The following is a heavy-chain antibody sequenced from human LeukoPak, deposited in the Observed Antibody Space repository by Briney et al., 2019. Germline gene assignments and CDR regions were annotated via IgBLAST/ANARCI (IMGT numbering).Heavy chain of an antibody. CDR1: GYTFTTLD. Sequence: ASVKVSCKASGYTFTTLDINWVRQATGQGLEWMGWINPNSGGTNYAQKFQGWVTMTRDTSISTAYMELSRLRSDDTAVYYCARDGGSGSYYYYGMDVWGQGTTVTVSS. D-gene: IGHD3-10*01. CDR3: ARDGGSGSYYYYGMDV. J-gene: IGHJ6*02. CDR2: INPNSGGT. V-gene: IGHV1-2*04.